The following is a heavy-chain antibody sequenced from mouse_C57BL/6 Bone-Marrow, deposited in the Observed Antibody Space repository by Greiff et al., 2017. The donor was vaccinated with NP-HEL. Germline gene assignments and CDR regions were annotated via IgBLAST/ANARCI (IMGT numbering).Heavy chain of an antibody. CDR2: FYPGSGSI. CDR1: GYTFTEYT. CDR3: ARHEGKGLYYPYWYFDV. J-gene: IGHJ1*03. V-gene: IGHV1-62-2*01. D-gene: IGHD6-1*01. Sequence: VQLQESGAELVKPGASVKLSCKASGYTFTEYTIHWVKQRSGQGLEWIGWFYPGSGSIKYNEKFKDKATLTADKSSSTVYMELSRLTSEDSAVYFCARHEGKGLYYPYWYFDVWGTGTTVTVSS.